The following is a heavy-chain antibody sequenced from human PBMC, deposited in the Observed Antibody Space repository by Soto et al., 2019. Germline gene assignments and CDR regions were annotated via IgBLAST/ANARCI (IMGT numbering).Heavy chain of an antibody. V-gene: IGHV3-30-3*01. CDR1: GFTFSSYA. J-gene: IGHJ3*02. CDR3: ASGSGSYPDAFDI. Sequence: QVQLVESGGGVVQPGRSLRLSCAASGFTFSSYAMHWVRQAPGKGLEWVAVISYDGSNKYYADSVKGRFTISRDNSKNTLYLQMNSLRAEDTAVYYYASGSGSYPDAFDIWGQGTMVTVSS. CDR2: ISYDGSNK. D-gene: IGHD3-10*01.